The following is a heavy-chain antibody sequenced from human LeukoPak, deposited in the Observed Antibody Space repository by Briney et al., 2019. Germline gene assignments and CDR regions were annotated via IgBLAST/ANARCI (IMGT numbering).Heavy chain of an antibody. CDR1: GGSISSGRYY. CDR2: IYTSGGT. J-gene: IGHJ6*03. D-gene: IGHD2-2*01. CDR3: ARGGGVVVPAAMSYYYYYYMDV. V-gene: IGHV4-61*02. Sequence: SQTLSLTCTVSGGSISSGRYYWSWIRQPAGKGLEWIGRIYTSGGTNYNPSLKSRVTISVDTSKNQFSLKLSSVTAADTAVYYCARGGGVVVPAAMSYYYYYYMDVWGKGTTVTISS.